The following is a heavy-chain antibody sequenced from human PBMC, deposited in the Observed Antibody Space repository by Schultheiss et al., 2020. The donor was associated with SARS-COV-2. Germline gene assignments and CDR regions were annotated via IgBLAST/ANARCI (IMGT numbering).Heavy chain of an antibody. D-gene: IGHD3-3*01. V-gene: IGHV3-15*01. Sequence: GESLKISCAASGFTFSSYAMHWVRQAPGKGLEWVGRIKSKTDGGTTDYAAPVKGRFTISRDDSKNTLYLQMNSLKTEDTAVYYCARALSGTIFGVVRPFDYWGQGTLVTVSS. CDR2: IKSKTDGGTT. CDR1: GFTFSSYA. J-gene: IGHJ4*02. CDR3: ARALSGTIFGVVRPFDY.